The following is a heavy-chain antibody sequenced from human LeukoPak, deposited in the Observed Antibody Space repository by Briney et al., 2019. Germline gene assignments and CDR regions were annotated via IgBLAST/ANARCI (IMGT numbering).Heavy chain of an antibody. D-gene: IGHD6-13*01. V-gene: IGHV3-7*01. Sequence: GGSLRLSCAASGFTFSSYWMSWVRQAPGKGLEWVANIKQDGSEKYYVDSVKGRFTISRDNAKNSLYLQMYSLRAEDTAVYYCAREIAAAGTTFDYWGQGTLVTVSS. CDR2: IKQDGSEK. J-gene: IGHJ4*02. CDR1: GFTFSSYW. CDR3: AREIAAAGTTFDY.